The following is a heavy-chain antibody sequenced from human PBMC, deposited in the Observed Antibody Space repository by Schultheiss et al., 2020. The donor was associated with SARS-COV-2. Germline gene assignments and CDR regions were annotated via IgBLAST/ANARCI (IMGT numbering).Heavy chain of an antibody. CDR2: INHSGST. V-gene: IGHV4-39*07. CDR3: AKLPSYSSSWNDY. D-gene: IGHD6-13*01. CDR1: GGSISSSSYY. J-gene: IGHJ4*02. Sequence: SETLSLTCTVSGGSISSSSYYWGWIRQPPGKGLEWIGEINHSGSTNYNPSLKSRVTISVDTSKNQFSLKLSSVTAADTAVYYCAKLPSYSSSWNDYWGQGTLVTVSS.